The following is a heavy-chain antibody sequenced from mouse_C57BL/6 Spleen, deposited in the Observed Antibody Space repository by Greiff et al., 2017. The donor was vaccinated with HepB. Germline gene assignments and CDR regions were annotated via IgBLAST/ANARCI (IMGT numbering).Heavy chain of an antibody. Sequence: VKLMESGAELVKPGASVKISCKASGYAFSSYWMNWVKQRPGKGLEWIGQIYPGDGDTNYNGKFKGKATLTADKSSSTAYMQLSSLTSEDSAVYFCARFTTVDLWFAYWGQGTLVTVSA. CDR2: IYPGDGDT. J-gene: IGHJ3*01. CDR1: GYAFSSYW. D-gene: IGHD1-1*01. V-gene: IGHV1-80*01. CDR3: ARFTTVDLWFAY.